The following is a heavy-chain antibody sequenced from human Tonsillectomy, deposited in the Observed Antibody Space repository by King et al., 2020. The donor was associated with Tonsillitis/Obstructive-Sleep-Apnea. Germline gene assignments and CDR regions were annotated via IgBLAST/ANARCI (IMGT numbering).Heavy chain of an antibody. D-gene: IGHD4-17*01. CDR2: ISSGSSYT. Sequence: VQLVESGGGLVKPGGSLRLACAASRFTFSDYYMSWIRQAPGKGLEWVSYISSGSSYTNYADSVKGRFTISRDNAKNSLYLQMNSLRAEDTAVYYCARDPRRVTTGPKDYYYYYMDVWGKGTTVTVSS. V-gene: IGHV3-11*05. CDR3: ARDPRRVTTGPKDYYYYYMDV. CDR1: RFTFSDYY. J-gene: IGHJ6*03.